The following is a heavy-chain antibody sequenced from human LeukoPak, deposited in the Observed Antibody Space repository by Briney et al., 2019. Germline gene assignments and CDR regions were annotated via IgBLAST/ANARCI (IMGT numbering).Heavy chain of an antibody. CDR3: ARGFSDWYFDC. J-gene: IGHJ4*02. V-gene: IGHV3-23*01. CDR1: GFTFSSHA. CDR2: ISGSGGST. D-gene: IGHD6-19*01. Sequence: HPGGSLRLSCAASGFTFSSHAMSWVRQAPGKGLEWVSGISGSGGSTYTADSVKGRFTISRDNSKNTLYLLMGSLRAEDTAVYYCARGFSDWYFDCRGQGTLVTVSS.